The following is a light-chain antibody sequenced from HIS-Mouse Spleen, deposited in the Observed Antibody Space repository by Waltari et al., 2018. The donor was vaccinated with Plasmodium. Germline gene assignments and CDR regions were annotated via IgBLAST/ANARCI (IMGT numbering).Light chain of an antibody. V-gene: IGLV2-14*01. CDR2: EVS. J-gene: IGLJ1*01. CDR1: STDVGGYNS. CDR3: SSYTSSSTLV. Sequence: QSALTQPASVSGSPGQSLTISCTGTSTDVGGYNSVSWYHQHPGKAPKLMIYEVSNRPSGVSNRFSGSKSGNTASLTISGLQAEDEADYYCSSYTSSSTLVFGTGTKVTVL.